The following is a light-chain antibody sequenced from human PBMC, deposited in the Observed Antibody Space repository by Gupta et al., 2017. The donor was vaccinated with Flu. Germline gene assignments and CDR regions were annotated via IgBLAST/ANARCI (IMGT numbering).Light chain of an antibody. CDR3: QQYGTLPLT. CDR1: QSVTDNY. V-gene: IGKV3-20*01. CDR2: GAS. J-gene: IGKJ4*01. Sequence: EIATLSCKASQSVTDNYLAWFQLKPGQAPRHLIYGASSRATGIPDRCRGRGSGTDVTLTIIALEPEDFAVDYCQQYGTLPLTFGGGTKVEIK.